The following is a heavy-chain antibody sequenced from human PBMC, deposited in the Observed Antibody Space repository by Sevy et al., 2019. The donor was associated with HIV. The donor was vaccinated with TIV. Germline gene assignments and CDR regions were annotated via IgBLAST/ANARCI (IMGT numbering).Heavy chain of an antibody. CDR1: GYTFTSYG. J-gene: IGHJ6*03. CDR3: SRANTVFGGDDYYYMDV. Sequence: ASVKVSCKAYGYTFTSYGISWVRQAPGQGLEWMGWISAYNGNTNYAQKLQGRVTMTTDTSTSTAYMELRGLRSDDTAGDYLSRANTVFGGDDYYYMDVLGKGTTVTVSS. V-gene: IGHV1-18*04. CDR2: ISAYNGNT. D-gene: IGHD3-3*01.